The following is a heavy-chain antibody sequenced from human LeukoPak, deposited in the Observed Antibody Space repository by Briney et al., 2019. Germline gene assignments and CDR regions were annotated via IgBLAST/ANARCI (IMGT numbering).Heavy chain of an antibody. J-gene: IGHJ4*02. V-gene: IGHV3-23*01. CDR3: AKAGYGSGSYLIAY. CDR1: GFTFSSYA. D-gene: IGHD3-10*01. Sequence: PGGSLRLSCAASGFTFSSYAMSWVRQAPGKGLEWVSVICGSGGSTYYADSVKGRFTISRDSSKNTLYMQMNSLTAETTAVYYCAKAGYGSGSYLIAYWGQGTLVTV. CDR2: ICGSGGST.